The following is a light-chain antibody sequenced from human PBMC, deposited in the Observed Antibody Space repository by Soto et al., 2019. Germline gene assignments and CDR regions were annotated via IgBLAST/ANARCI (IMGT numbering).Light chain of an antibody. J-gene: IGLJ2*01. Sequence: QSALTQPASVSGSPGQSIAISCSGTSSDIGTYDYVSWYQQHPGKAPKLMLFDVNHRPSGVSDRFFGSKSGNPASLTISGLQAEDEADYYCSSYTTSSSVIFGGGTKVTVL. CDR3: SSYTTSSSVI. CDR1: SSDIGTYDY. CDR2: DVN. V-gene: IGLV2-14*03.